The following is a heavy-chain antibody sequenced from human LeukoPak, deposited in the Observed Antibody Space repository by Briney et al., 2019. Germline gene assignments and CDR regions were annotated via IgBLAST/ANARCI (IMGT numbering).Heavy chain of an antibody. J-gene: IGHJ6*03. V-gene: IGHV1-2*02. D-gene: IGHD6-19*01. Sequence: ASVKVSCKASGYTFTGYYMHWVRQAPGQGLEWMGWINPNSGGTNYAQKFQGRVTMTRDTSISTAYMELSRLRPDDTAVYYCARWKDGIAVAGTGFYYYYYMDVWGKGTTVTVSS. CDR1: GYTFTGYY. CDR2: INPNSGGT. CDR3: ARWKDGIAVAGTGFYYYYYMDV.